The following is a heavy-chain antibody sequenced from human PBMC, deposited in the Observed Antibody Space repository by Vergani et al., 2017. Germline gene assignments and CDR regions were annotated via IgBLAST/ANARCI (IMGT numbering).Heavy chain of an antibody. D-gene: IGHD2-15*01. J-gene: IGHJ5*02. CDR3: ARDDSGRINWFDP. CDR1: GFTFSSYS. CDR2: ISSSSSYI. Sequence: EVQLVESGGGLVKPGGSLRLSCAASGFTFSSYSMNWVRQAPGKGLEWVSSISSSSSYIYYADSVKGRFTISRDNAKNSLYLQMNSLRAEDTAVYYCARDDSGRINWFDPWGQGTLVTVSS. V-gene: IGHV3-21*01.